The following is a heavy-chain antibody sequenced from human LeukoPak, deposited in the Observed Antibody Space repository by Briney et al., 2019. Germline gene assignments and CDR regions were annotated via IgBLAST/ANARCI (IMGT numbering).Heavy chain of an antibody. V-gene: IGHV3-30*02. J-gene: IGHJ4*02. Sequence: GGSLRLSCAASGFTFSDYAIHWVRQAPGKGLEWVGFIWYEGSNNYHAASVKGRFTISRDNSNNMVYLQMNSLRSEDTAVYYCAKDKGLISGKYYFDYWGQGALVTVPS. CDR1: GFTFSDYA. D-gene: IGHD1-26*01. CDR2: IWYEGSNN. CDR3: AKDKGLISGKYYFDY.